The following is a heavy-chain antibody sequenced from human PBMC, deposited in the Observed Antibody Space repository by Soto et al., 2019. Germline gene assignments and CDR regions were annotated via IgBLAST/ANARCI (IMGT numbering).Heavy chain of an antibody. CDR2: INHSGST. CDR3: ARVPPHYSKTYDY. D-gene: IGHD6-13*01. V-gene: IGHV4-34*01. Sequence: QVQLQQWGAGLLKPSETLSLTCAVYGGSFSGYYWSWIRQPPGKGLEWIGEINHSGSTNYNPSLKSRFTISIDSSKNQFALKLSSVTAADTAVYYCARVPPHYSKTYDYWGQGTLVTVSS. J-gene: IGHJ4*02. CDR1: GGSFSGYY.